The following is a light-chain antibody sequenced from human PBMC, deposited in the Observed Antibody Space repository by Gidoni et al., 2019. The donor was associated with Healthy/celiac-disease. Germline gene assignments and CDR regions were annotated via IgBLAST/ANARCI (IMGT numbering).Light chain of an antibody. J-gene: IGKJ4*01. Sequence: IVMTQSPLSLPVTPAEPASISCRSSKSLLHSIGYNYLDWYLQKPGQSPQLLIYLGSNRASGVPDRFSGSGSGTDFTLKISRVEAEDVGVYYCMQALQTPLTFXGXTKVEIK. CDR1: KSLLHSIGYNY. V-gene: IGKV2-28*01. CDR3: MQALQTPLT. CDR2: LGS.